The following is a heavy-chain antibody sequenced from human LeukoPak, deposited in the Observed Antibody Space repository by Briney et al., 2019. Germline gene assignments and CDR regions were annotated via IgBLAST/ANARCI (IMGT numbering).Heavy chain of an antibody. D-gene: IGHD3-22*01. V-gene: IGHV3-64D*09. Sequence: PGGSLRLSCSVSVFTFSSYAMDWVRQAPGRGLEYVSAISSNGVRTYYSDSVKGRFSISRDNSRNTLYLQMSSLRPEDTAVYYCVKVVPYGSTAYYYVEWGQGTMVTVSS. J-gene: IGHJ3*01. CDR3: VKVVPYGSTAYYYVE. CDR1: VFTFSSYA. CDR2: ISSNGVRT.